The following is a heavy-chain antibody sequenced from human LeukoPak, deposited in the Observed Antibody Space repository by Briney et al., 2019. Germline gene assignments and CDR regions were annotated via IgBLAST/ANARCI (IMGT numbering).Heavy chain of an antibody. V-gene: IGHV3-7*01. J-gene: IGHJ3*02. CDR1: GFTFSSYW. D-gene: IGHD3-16*01. CDR2: IKQDGSEK. Sequence: PVGSLRLSCAASGFTFSSYWMSWVRQAPGKGLGWVANIKQDGSEKYYVDSVKGRFTTSRDNAKNSLYLQMNSLRAEDTAVYYCASVAWGGLGAFDIWGQGTMVTVSS. CDR3: ASVAWGGLGAFDI.